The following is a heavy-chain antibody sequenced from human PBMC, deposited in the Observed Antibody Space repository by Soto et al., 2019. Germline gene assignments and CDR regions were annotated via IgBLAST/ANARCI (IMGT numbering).Heavy chain of an antibody. CDR3: ATSYGSGYRAFDY. J-gene: IGHJ4*02. V-gene: IGHV1-69*02. D-gene: IGHD3-10*01. CDR1: GDTFSFYT. CDR2: VNPILSMS. Sequence: QVQLVQSGAELKKPGSSVKVSCKASGDTFSFYTINWVRQAPGLGLEWMGRVNPILSMSNYAQKFQGRVRMTADKSTSTAHMELRSLRSEDTAFYYCATSYGSGYRAFDYWGQGALVTVSS.